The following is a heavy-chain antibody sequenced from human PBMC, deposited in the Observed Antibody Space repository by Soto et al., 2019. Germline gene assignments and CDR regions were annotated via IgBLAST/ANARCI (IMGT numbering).Heavy chain of an antibody. V-gene: IGHV3-23*01. Sequence: PVGSLRLSCAASGFTFSSYAMSWVRRAAGTGLEWVSAFSSSGGSTYYADSVQGRYTISRGNSKNTLYLPMTSLRAEDTAVYYCAKDINPESGGYKQQKDWYFDLRCRGTLV. CDR3: AKDINPESGGYKQQKDWYFDL. J-gene: IGHJ2*01. CDR2: FSSSGGST. CDR1: GFTFSSYA. D-gene: IGHD1-20*01.